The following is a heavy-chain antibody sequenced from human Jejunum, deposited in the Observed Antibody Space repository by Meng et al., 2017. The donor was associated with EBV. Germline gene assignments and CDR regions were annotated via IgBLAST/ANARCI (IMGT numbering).Heavy chain of an antibody. Sequence: HLELREPGPGLVKPSETLSPTCPVSGGSISSSSYYWGWIRQPPGKGLEWIGTYYNSGSTYYNPSLKSRVTISVDTSKNQFSLKLISVTAADTAAYYCARQGPSGRTFDYWGQGTLVPSPQ. CDR1: GGSISSSSYY. V-gene: IGHV4-39*01. J-gene: IGHJ4*02. CDR2: YYNSGST. CDR3: ARQGPSGRTFDY. D-gene: IGHD1-26*01.